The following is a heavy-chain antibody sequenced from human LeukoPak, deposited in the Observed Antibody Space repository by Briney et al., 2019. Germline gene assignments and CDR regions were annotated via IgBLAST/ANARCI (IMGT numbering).Heavy chain of an antibody. CDR2: MNPNSGNT. CDR3: AREGCSGGSCHYDP. V-gene: IGHV1-8*01. Sequence: GSVKVSCKASGYTFTSYDINWVRQATGQGLEWMGWMNPNSGNTGYAQKFQGRVTMTRNTSISTAYMELSSLRSEDTAVYYCAREGCSGGSCHYDPWGQGTLVTVSS. D-gene: IGHD2-15*01. J-gene: IGHJ5*02. CDR1: GYTFTSYD.